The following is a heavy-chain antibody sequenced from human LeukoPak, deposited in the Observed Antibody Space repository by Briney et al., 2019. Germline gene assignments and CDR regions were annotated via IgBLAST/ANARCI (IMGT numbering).Heavy chain of an antibody. Sequence: GGSLRLSCAASGFTFSRSAMHWVRQAPGKGLEGVAIISYDGGNKYYADSVKGRFTISRDNSKNTLYLQMNSLRAEDTAVYYCAKDRVPAAPNYYYMDVWGKGTTVTISS. CDR3: AKDRVPAAPNYYYMDV. J-gene: IGHJ6*03. CDR1: GFTFSRSA. V-gene: IGHV3-30*04. CDR2: ISYDGGNK. D-gene: IGHD2-2*01.